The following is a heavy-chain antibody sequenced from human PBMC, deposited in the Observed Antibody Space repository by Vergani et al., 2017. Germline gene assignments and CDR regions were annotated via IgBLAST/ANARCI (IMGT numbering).Heavy chain of an antibody. CDR2: ISYDGSNK. CDR1: GFTFSSYA. J-gene: IGHJ6*02. CDR3: ASRAVWDGDYVLYYYYGMDV. Sequence: QVQLVESGGGVVQPGRSLRLSCAASGFTFSSYAMHWVRQAPGKGLEWVAVISYDGSNKYYADSVKGRFTITRDNSNNTLYLQMNSLRAEDTAVYYCASRAVWDGDYVLYYYYGMDVWGQGTTVTVSS. V-gene: IGHV3-30-3*01. D-gene: IGHD4-17*01.